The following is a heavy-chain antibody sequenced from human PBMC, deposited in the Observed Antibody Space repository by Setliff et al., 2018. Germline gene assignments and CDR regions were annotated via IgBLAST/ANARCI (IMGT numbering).Heavy chain of an antibody. CDR3: SRQRVIEMWGGDCY. CDR1: GFTFSNAG. J-gene: IGHJ4*02. V-gene: IGHV3-49*03. D-gene: IGHD2-21*02. Sequence: GGSLRLSCAVAGFTFSNAGMNWFRQAPGKGLEWVGFIRSKSHGGTTEYAPSVKGRCTIARDDSKSIGYLQMNSLKTEDTAVYYCSRQRVIEMWGGDCYWGRGTLVTVSS. CDR2: IRSKSHGGTT.